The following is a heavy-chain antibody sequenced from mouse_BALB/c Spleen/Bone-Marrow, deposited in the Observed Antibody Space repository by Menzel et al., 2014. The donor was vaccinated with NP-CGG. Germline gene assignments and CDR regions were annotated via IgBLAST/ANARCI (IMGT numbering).Heavy chain of an antibody. CDR2: INPSTGYT. CDR1: GHTFTSYW. CDR3: ARYDGYEAY. D-gene: IGHD2-3*01. V-gene: IGHV1-7*01. J-gene: IGHJ3*01. Sequence: QVQLQQSGAELAKPGASVKMSCKASGHTFTSYWMHWVKQRPGQGLEWIGYINPSTGYTEYNQKFKDKATLTADKSSSTAYMQLGSLTSEDSAVYYCARYDGYEAYWGQGTLVTASA.